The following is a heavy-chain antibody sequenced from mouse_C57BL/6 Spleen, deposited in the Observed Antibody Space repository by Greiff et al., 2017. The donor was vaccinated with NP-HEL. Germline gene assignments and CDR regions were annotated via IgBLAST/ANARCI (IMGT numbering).Heavy chain of an antibody. CDR2: INPNNGGT. Sequence: EVQLQQSGPELVKPGASVKISCKASGYTFTDYYMNWVKQSPGQSLEWIGDINPNNGGTSYNQKFKGKATLTVDKSSSTAYMELRSLTSEDSAVYYCARHYFYFDYWGQGTTLTVSS. J-gene: IGHJ2*01. CDR1: GYTFTDYY. V-gene: IGHV1-26*01. D-gene: IGHD1-2*01. CDR3: ARHYFYFDY.